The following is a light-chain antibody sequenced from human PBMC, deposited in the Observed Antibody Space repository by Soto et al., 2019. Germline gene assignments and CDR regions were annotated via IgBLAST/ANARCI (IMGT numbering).Light chain of an antibody. Sequence: QPVLTQPPSVSGAPGQRVTISCTGGSSNIGAGYNVHWYQQLPGTAPKLLISGDNNRPSGVPDRFSGSKAGTSASLAITGLQDEDEADYYGQSYDRSLSGSRVVFGGGTKLTVL. CDR3: QSYDRSLSGSRVV. J-gene: IGLJ2*01. CDR1: SSNIGAGYN. V-gene: IGLV1-40*01. CDR2: GDN.